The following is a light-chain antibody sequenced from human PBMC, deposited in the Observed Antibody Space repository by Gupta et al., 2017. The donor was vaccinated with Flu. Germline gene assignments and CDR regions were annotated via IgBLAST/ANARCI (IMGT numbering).Light chain of an antibody. V-gene: IGLV3-9*01. CDR3: QVGDSNTAV. CDR2: RDN. Sequence: TCEGNNIGGKNVHWYQQKPGQAPVLVIYRDNSRPSGIPERFSGSNLGNTATLTISRAQAGDEAAYYCQVGDSNTAVFGGGTKLTVL. CDR1: NIGGKN. J-gene: IGLJ3*02.